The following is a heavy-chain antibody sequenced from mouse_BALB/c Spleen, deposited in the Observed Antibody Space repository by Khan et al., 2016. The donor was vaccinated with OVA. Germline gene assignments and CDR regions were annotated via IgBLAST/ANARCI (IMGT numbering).Heavy chain of an antibody. J-gene: IGHJ3*01. CDR3: ARSPTWFAY. CDR1: GYTFTDYG. Sequence: QIQLVQSGPELKKPGETVKISCKAPGYTFTDYGMNWVKRTPGKGLKWMGWINTYTGEPTYADDFKGRFAFSLETSASTAYLQINNLKNEDTATXFCARSPTWFAYWGQGTLVTVSA. CDR2: INTYTGEP. V-gene: IGHV9-3-1*01.